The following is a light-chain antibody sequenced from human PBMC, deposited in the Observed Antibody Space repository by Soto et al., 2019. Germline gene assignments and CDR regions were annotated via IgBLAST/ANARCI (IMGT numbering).Light chain of an antibody. CDR2: EVT. V-gene: IGLV2-14*01. CDR3: SSYTNINTRACV. Sequence: QSALTQPASVSGSPGQSITISCTGTSGDIGSYNRVSWYQQHPGKAPKLIIYEVTDRPSGVSNRFSGSKSGNTASLTISGXQAEDEAEYYCSSYTNINTRACVFGTGTKLTV. CDR1: SGDIGSYNR. J-gene: IGLJ1*01.